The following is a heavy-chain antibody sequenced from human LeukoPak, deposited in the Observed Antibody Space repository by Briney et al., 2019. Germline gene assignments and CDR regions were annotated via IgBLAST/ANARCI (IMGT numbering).Heavy chain of an antibody. CDR3: EKRRIWEQNQYYFDY. V-gene: IGHV3-23*01. Sequence: GGSLRLSCAASGFTFSSYAMSWVRQAPGKGLEWVSAISGSGGSTYYADSVKGRFTISRDNYTTTLYLQMNSLSAEDTAVYYCEKRRIWEQNQYYFDYWGQGTLVTVSS. J-gene: IGHJ4*02. CDR1: GFTFSSYA. CDR2: ISGSGGST. D-gene: IGHD1-26*01.